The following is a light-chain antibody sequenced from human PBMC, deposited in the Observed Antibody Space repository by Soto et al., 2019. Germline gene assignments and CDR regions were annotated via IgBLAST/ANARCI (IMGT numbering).Light chain of an antibody. CDR3: QSYDSTLSGYV. Sequence: QSVLTQPPSVSGAPGQRVTISCTGSSSNIGTGYDVHWYQQLPGTAPKLLIYRNSNRPSGVPDRFSGSKSATSASLAITGLQAEDEGDYYCQSYDSTLSGYVFGTGTQLTVL. CDR1: SSNIGTGYD. J-gene: IGLJ1*01. CDR2: RNS. V-gene: IGLV1-40*01.